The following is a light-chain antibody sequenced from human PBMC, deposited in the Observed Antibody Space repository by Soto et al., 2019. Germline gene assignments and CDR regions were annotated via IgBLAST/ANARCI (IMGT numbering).Light chain of an antibody. V-gene: IGKV3-20*01. J-gene: IGKJ2*01. CDR1: QSVSSSY. CDR3: QQYGSSSYT. Sequence: EIVLAQSPGTLSLSPGERATLSCRASQSVSSSYLAWYQQKPGQAPRLLIYGASSRATGTLDRFSGSGSGTAFALTISRLEPEDFAVYYCQQYGSSSYTFGRGTKLEIK. CDR2: GAS.